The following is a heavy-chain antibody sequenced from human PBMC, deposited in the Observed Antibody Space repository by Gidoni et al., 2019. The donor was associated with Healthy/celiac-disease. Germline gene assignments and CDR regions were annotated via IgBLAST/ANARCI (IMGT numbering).Heavy chain of an antibody. CDR1: GFTFSSYA. D-gene: IGHD1-26*01. V-gene: IGHV3-23*01. CDR3: AKRYSGTHDAFDI. Sequence: EVQLLESGGGVVQPGGSLRLACAASGFTFSSYAMSWVRQAPGKGLEGVAAISGSGGSTYYADSVKGRFTISRDNSKNTLYLQMNSLRAEDTAVYYCAKRYSGTHDAFDIWGQGTMVTVSS. CDR2: ISGSGGST. J-gene: IGHJ3*02.